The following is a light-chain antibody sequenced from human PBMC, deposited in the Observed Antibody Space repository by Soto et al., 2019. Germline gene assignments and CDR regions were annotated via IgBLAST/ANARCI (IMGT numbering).Light chain of an antibody. CDR1: SSDVGGYNY. CDR2: EVS. Sequence: QSVLTQPASVSGSPGQPITISCTGTSSDVGGYNYVSWYQHHPGKAPKVMIYEVSNRPSGISNRFSGSKSGNTAPLTISGLQAEDEADYYCSSYKTGSTLVFGTGTKVTVL. V-gene: IGLV2-14*01. J-gene: IGLJ1*01. CDR3: SSYKTGSTLV.